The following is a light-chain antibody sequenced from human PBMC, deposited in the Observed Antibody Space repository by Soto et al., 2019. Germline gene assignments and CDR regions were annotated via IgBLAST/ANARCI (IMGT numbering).Light chain of an antibody. Sequence: INMTQSPSSLSASVGDRVTITCEASQGINNYLAWYQQEPGKAPKVLIYDASSWAGGVPSRFTGSGSGTEFTLTISSLKPEDFATYYCQQVKNYPWTFGQGTQVDIK. CDR2: DAS. J-gene: IGKJ1*01. V-gene: IGKV1D-13*01. CDR3: QQVKNYPWT. CDR1: QGINNY.